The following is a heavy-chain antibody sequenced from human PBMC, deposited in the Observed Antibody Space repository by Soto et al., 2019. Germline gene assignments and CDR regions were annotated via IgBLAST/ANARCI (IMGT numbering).Heavy chain of an antibody. V-gene: IGHV4-38-2*01. CDR1: NFSSSSGYY. D-gene: IGHD3-22*01. CDR3: ASHLEGGYIND. CDR2: IYYTGQT. Sequence: FETLCLSCWLSNFSSSSGYYWGWIWQSPGKALEWLGTIYYTGQTYYKPSLKRRVTISVDTSKNNFSLKLSSVNAAATAVYYCASHLEGGYINDWAQGTLVTVSS. J-gene: IGHJ4*02.